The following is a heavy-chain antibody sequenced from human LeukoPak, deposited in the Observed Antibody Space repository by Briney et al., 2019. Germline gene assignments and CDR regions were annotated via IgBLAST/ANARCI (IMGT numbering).Heavy chain of an antibody. CDR2: TFYRSTWYN. D-gene: IGHD3-10*01. V-gene: IGHV6-1*01. Sequence: SQTLSLTCAISGDSVSSNSAAWNWIRRSPSRGLEWLGRTFYRSTWYNEYAVSVKGRITVNADTSKNQFSLQLNSVTPEDTAVYYCTRGFGNPHGSYYFDYWGQGTLVTVSS. CDR1: GDSVSSNSAA. J-gene: IGHJ4*02. CDR3: TRGFGNPHGSYYFDY.